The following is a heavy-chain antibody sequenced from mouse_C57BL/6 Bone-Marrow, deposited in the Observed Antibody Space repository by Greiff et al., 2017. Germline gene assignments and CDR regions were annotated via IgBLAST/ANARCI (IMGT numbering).Heavy chain of an antibody. CDR3: ARDGAAQAGYFDY. Sequence: VQLQQSGPELVKPGASVKISCKASGYTFTDYYMNWVKQSHGTSLEWIGDITPNNGGTSYNQKFKGKATLTVDKFSSTAYLALLSLTSEDSAVYYCARDGAAQAGYFDYWGQGTTLTVSS. V-gene: IGHV1-26*01. CDR2: ITPNNGGT. J-gene: IGHJ2*01. CDR1: GYTFTDYY. D-gene: IGHD3-2*02.